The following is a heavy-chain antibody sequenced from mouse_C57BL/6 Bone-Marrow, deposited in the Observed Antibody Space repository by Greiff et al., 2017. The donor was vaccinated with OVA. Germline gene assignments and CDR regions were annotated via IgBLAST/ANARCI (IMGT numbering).Heavy chain of an antibody. Sequence: VKLQQPGAELVKPGASVKMSCKASGYTFTSYWITWVKQRPGQGLEWIGDIYPGSGSTNYNEKFKSKATLTVDTSSSTAYMQLSSLTSEDSAVYYCARYYSNYVAMDYWGQGTSVTVSS. CDR1: GYTFTSYW. V-gene: IGHV1-55*01. J-gene: IGHJ4*01. CDR2: IYPGSGST. D-gene: IGHD2-5*01. CDR3: ARYYSNYVAMDY.